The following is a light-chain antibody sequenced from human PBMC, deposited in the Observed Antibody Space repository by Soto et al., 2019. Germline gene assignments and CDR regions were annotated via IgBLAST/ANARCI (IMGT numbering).Light chain of an antibody. Sequence: EIVLTQSPGTLSLSPGERATLSCRASQSVSSNQLAWYQQKPGQAPSLLIYGASSRATGVPDRFSGSESGTEFILTISSLQSEDFAVYYCQQYGSSPITFGQGTRLEIK. CDR3: QQYGSSPIT. J-gene: IGKJ5*01. V-gene: IGKV3-20*01. CDR2: GAS. CDR1: QSVSSNQ.